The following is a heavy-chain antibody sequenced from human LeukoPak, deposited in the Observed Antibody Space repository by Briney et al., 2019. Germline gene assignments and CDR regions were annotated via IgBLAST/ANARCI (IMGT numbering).Heavy chain of an antibody. CDR3: TIPPGVGTTTDY. J-gene: IGHJ4*02. CDR1: AYTFTDYY. D-gene: IGHD1-26*01. Sequence: GASVKVSCKTSAYTFTDYYMHWVRQAPGQGLEWMGWINTKSGATNYAQNFHGRVTMTRDTSITTAYMELSRLRSDDTAVYYCTIPPGVGTTTDYWGQGTLVTVSS. V-gene: IGHV1-2*02. CDR2: INTKSGAT.